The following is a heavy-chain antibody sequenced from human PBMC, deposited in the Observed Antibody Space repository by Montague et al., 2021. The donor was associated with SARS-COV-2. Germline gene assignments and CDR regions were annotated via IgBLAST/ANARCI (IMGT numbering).Heavy chain of an antibody. V-gene: IGHV3-21*01. CDR2: ISSDTLHT. CDR3: ARGGEIDVWAPFGH. J-gene: IGHJ4*02. D-gene: IGHD3-16*01. Sequence: SLRLSCATSGFTFSRNSMSWVRQAPGKGLEWVSTISSDTLHTFYAESVKGRLTISRGNAKNELYLQMNSLRAEDMAVYYCARGGEIDVWAPFGHWGQGTLVTVSS. CDR1: GFTFSRNS.